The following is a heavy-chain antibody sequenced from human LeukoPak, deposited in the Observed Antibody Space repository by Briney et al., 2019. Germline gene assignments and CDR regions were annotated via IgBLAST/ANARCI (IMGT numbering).Heavy chain of an antibody. CDR1: GFTFSNSA. CDR3: AKGYYGSGSYDY. V-gene: IGHV3-23*01. CDR2: ISGSGTST. D-gene: IGHD3-10*01. J-gene: IGHJ4*02. Sequence: QPGGSLRLSCAASGFTFSNSAMTWVRQAPGKGLEWVSGISGSGTSTNYADSVEGRFTISRDNSKNTLFLQMNSLRAEDTAVYYCAKGYYGSGSYDYWGQGTLATVSS.